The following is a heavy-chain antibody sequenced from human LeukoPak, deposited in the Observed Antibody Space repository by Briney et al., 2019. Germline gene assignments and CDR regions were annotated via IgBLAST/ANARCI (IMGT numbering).Heavy chain of an antibody. J-gene: IGHJ4*02. CDR2: IKDDGSEK. CDR3: ARARIDY. D-gene: IGHD1-14*01. CDR1: GFTFSSYW. V-gene: IGHV3-7*04. Sequence: PGRSLRLSCVGSGFTFSSYWMTCVRQAPGKGLEWVANIKDDGSEKYSVASVKGRFTISRDTAKNLLYLQMSSLRAEDTAVYYCARARIDYWGQGTLVTVSS.